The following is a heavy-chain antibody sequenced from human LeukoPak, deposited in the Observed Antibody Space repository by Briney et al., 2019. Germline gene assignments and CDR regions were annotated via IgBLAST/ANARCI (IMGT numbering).Heavy chain of an antibody. V-gene: IGHV1-24*01. CDR2: FDPEDGET. CDR1: GYTLTELS. Sequence: ASVKVSCKVSGYTLTELSMHWVRQAPGKGLEWMGGFDPEDGETIYAQKFQGRVTMTEDTSTDTAYMELSSLRSEDTAVYYCATRTDFWNGYGYWGQGTLVTVSS. CDR3: ATRTDFWNGYGY. D-gene: IGHD3-3*01. J-gene: IGHJ4*02.